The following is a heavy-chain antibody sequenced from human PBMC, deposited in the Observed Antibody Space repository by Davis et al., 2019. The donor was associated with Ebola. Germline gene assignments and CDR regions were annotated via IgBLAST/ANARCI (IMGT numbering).Heavy chain of an antibody. J-gene: IGHJ6*03. CDR2: IDPSDSYT. D-gene: IGHD6-19*01. CDR1: GYSFTSYW. CDR3: ARHPRIAVAGTIYYYYNMDV. V-gene: IGHV5-10-1*01. Sequence: PGGSLRLSCKGSGYSFTSYWIGWVRQMPGKGLEWMGRIDPSDSYTNYSPSFQGHVTISADKSISTAYLQWSSLKASDTAMYYCARHPRIAVAGTIYYYYNMDVWGKGTTVTVSS.